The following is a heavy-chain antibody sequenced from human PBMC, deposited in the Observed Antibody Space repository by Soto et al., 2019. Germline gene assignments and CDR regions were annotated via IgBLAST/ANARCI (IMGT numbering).Heavy chain of an antibody. CDR2: IIPIFGTA. V-gene: IGHV1-69*13. CDR1: GSTFSSYA. D-gene: IGHD3-10*01. CDR3: AVYYYGSGTLYYYYYGMDV. J-gene: IGHJ6*02. Sequence: SVKVSGKASGSTFSSYAISWVRQAPGQVLEWMGGIIPIFGTANYAQKFQGRVTITADESTSTAYMELSSLRSEDTAVYYCAVYYYGSGTLYYYYYGMDVWGQGTTVTVSS.